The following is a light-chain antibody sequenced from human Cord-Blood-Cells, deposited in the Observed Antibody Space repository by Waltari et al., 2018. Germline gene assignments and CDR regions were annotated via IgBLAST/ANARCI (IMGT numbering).Light chain of an antibody. J-gene: IGLJ3*02. V-gene: IGLV2-14*03. CDR1: SSDVGGYNY. CDR3: SSYTSSSTWV. Sequence: QSALTQPASVSGSPGQSITISCTGTSSDVGGYNYVSWYQQHPGKAPKLMIYDVSNRPSGGSNRFSGSKAGHTASLTISGLQAEDEADYYCSSYTSSSTWVFGGGTKLTVL. CDR2: DVS.